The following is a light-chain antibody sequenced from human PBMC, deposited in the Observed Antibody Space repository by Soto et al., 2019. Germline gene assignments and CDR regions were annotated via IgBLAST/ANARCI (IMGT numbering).Light chain of an antibody. V-gene: IGLV1-44*01. Sequence: QSVLTQSPSASGTPGQRVSISCSGSTSNIGTNTVSWYQHVPGTAPKLLIYSNDQRPSAVPGRFSGSKSGTSASLAISGLLSEDEADYYCCSYVGASTYVFGTGTKLTVL. CDR3: CSYVGASTYV. CDR2: SND. CDR1: TSNIGTNT. J-gene: IGLJ1*01.